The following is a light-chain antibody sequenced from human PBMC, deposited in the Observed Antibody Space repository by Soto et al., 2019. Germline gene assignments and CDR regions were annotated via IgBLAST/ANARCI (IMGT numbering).Light chain of an antibody. J-gene: IGLJ1*01. V-gene: IGLV2-14*01. CDR3: SSYPSSSTDV. CDR1: SSDVGGYNY. CDR2: EVS. Sequence: QSVLTQPASVSGSPGQSITISCTGTSSDVGGYNYVSWYQQHPGKAPKLMIYEVSNRPSGVSNRFSGSKSGNTASLTISGLQAEDEADYYCSSYPSSSTDVFGTGTKVTVL.